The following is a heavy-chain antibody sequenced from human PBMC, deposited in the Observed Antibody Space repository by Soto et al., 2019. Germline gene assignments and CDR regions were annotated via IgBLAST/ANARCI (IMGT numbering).Heavy chain of an antibody. CDR1: GGSISSYY. CDR2: IYYSGST. Sequence: PSETLSLTCTVSGGSISSYYWSWIRQPPGKGLEWIGYIYYSGSTNYNPSLKSRVTISVDTSKNQFSLKLSSVTAADTAVYYCARALLRATPTCWLDPWGQGTLVTVSS. V-gene: IGHV4-59*01. D-gene: IGHD3-3*01. CDR3: ARALLRATPTCWLDP. J-gene: IGHJ5*02.